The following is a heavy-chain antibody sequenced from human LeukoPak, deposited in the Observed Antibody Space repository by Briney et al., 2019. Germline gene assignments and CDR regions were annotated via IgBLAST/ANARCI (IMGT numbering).Heavy chain of an antibody. CDR3: ARDAMYIDY. J-gene: IGHJ4*02. Sequence: PGGSLRLPCAASGFTFSSYVMHWVRQAPGKGLEWVAVIWYDGSNKYYADSVKGRFTISRDNSKNTLYLQMNSLRAEDTAVYYCARDAMYIDYWGQGTLVTVSS. CDR1: GFTFSSYV. CDR2: IWYDGSNK. D-gene: IGHD1-14*01. V-gene: IGHV3-33*01.